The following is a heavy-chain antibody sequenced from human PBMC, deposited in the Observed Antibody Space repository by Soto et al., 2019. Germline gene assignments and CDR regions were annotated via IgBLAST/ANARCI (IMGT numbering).Heavy chain of an antibody. CDR3: ARAGAAPYYYYGMDV. J-gene: IGHJ6*02. CDR2: ISTYNGDT. D-gene: IGHD2-15*01. CDR1: GYTFSTSG. V-gene: IGHV1-18*01. Sequence: QVQLVPSGAEVRKPGASVKVSCKASGYTFSTSGMSWLRQAPGPGLEWMGWISTYNGDTNDAPKFQDRVNMTSDTSTSTGYMELRSLRSDDTAVYYCARAGAAPYYYYGMDVWGQGTRVTVSS.